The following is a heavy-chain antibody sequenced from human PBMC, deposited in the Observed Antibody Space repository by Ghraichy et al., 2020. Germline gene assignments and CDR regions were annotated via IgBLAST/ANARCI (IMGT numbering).Heavy chain of an antibody. CDR3: ARPSTPGYAMGV. CDR1: GVSLSTYY. J-gene: IGHJ6*02. V-gene: IGHV4-4*09. CDR2: IHTSGST. Sequence: SETLSLTCAVSGVSLSTYYWCWIRQPPGKGLEWIGYIHTSGSTNYNSSLKSRDTISVDTSKNRLFLRLPSVTASDTAVYYCARPSTPGYAMGVWGQGTTVTVSS.